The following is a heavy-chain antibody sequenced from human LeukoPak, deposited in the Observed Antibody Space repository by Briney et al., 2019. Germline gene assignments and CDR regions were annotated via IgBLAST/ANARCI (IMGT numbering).Heavy chain of an antibody. CDR1: GFTFSSYW. V-gene: IGHV3-74*01. CDR3: ARAWSAATPFDY. CDR2: ITSDGSST. Sequence: QAGGSLRLSCAASGFTFSSYWMHWVRQAPGKGLVWVSRITSDGSSTSYADSVKGRFTISRDNAKNTLYLQMNSLRAEDTAVYYCARAWSAATPFDYWGPGTLVTVSS. J-gene: IGHJ4*02. D-gene: IGHD2-15*01.